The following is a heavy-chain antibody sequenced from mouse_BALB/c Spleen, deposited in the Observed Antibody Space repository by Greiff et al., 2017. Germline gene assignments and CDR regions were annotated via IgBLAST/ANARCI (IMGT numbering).Heavy chain of an antibody. V-gene: IGHV5-9-4*01. D-gene: IGHD4-1*01. Sequence: VQLKESGGGLVKPGGSLKLSCAASGFTFSSYAMSWVRQSPEKRLEWVAEISSGGSYTYYPDTVTGRFTISRDNAKNTLYLEMSSLRSEDTAMYYCARDRTGTLDYWGQGTTLTVSS. CDR2: ISSGGSYT. CDR3: ARDRTGTLDY. CDR1: GFTFSSYA. J-gene: IGHJ2*01.